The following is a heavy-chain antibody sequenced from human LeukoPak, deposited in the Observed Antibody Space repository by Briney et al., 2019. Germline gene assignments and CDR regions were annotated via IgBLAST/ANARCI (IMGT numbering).Heavy chain of an antibody. CDR2: IYHSGST. CDR1: GGSISSSNW. D-gene: IGHD1-26*01. V-gene: IGHV4-4*02. J-gene: IGHJ3*02. CDR3: ASTSGSYGDAFDI. Sequence: SGTLSLTCAVSGGSISSSNWWSWVRQPPGKGLEWIGEIYHSGSTNYNPSLKSRVTISVDKSKNQFSLKLSSVTAADTAVYYCASTSGSYGDAFDIWGQGTMVTVSS.